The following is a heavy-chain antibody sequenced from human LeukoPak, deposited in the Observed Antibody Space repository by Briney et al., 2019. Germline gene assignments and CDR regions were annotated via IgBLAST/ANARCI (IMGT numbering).Heavy chain of an antibody. Sequence: GGSLGLSCAASGFTFSSYWMTWVRQAPEKGLEWVANIKQDGSEKNYVNSVKGRFIISRDNAKNSLYLQMNSLRAEDTAVYYCATPLDYYDSSGYHQGGDWGQGTLVTVSS. J-gene: IGHJ4*02. CDR3: ATPLDYYDSSGYHQGGD. D-gene: IGHD3-22*01. CDR1: GFTFSSYW. V-gene: IGHV3-7*03. CDR2: IKQDGSEK.